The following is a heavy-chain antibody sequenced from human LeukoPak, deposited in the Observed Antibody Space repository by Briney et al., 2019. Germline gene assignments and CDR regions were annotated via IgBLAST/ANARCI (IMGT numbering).Heavy chain of an antibody. J-gene: IGHJ4*02. V-gene: IGHV3-30*02. CDR3: AKDRWGAVASFDY. CDR2: IRYDGNNK. Sequence: GGSLRLSCAASGFPFSDYVMHWVRQAPGKGREGVAVIRYDGNNKYYADSVKGRLTISRDNSKNMLYLQMNSLGTEDTAVYYCAKDRWGAVASFDYWGQGTLVTVSS. D-gene: IGHD6-19*01. CDR1: GFPFSDYV.